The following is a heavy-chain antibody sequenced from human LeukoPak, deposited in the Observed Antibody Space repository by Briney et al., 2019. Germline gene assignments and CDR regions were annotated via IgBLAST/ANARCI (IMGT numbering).Heavy chain of an antibody. CDR3: ARGAVAIPCYFDY. CDR2: ISSGGSTI. Sequence: PGGSLRLSCAASGFTFSSYEMNWVRQAPGKGLEWISYISSGGSTIYYADSVKGRFTISRDNAKNSLYLQMNSLRAEDTAVYYCARGAVAIPCYFDYWGQGTLVTVSS. CDR1: GFTFSSYE. V-gene: IGHV3-48*03. J-gene: IGHJ4*02. D-gene: IGHD6-19*01.